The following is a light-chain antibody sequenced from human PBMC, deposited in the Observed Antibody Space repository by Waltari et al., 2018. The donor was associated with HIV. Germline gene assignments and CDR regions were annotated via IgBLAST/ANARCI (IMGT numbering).Light chain of an antibody. CDR3: QQYYSTPT. Sequence: DIVMTQSPDSLVVSLGERATINCKSSQSVLYSSNNKNYLAWYQQKPGQPPNLLIYWASTRESGVPDRFSGSGSGTDFTLTISSLQAEDVAVYYCQQYYSTPTFGQGTKVEIK. CDR1: QSVLYSSNNKNY. CDR2: WAS. V-gene: IGKV4-1*01. J-gene: IGKJ1*01.